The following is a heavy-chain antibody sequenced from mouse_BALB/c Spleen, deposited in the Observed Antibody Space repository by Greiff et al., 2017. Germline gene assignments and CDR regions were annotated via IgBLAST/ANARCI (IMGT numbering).Heavy chain of an antibody. CDR1: GFSLTSYG. CDR2: IWAGGST. V-gene: IGHV2-9*02. CDR3: ARALYGNYWYFDD. Sequence: VQLQESGPGLVAPSQSLSITCTVSGFSLTSYGVHWVRQPPGKGLEWLGVIWAGGSTNYNSALMSRLSISKDNSKSQVFLKMNSLQTADTAMYDCARALYGNYWYFDDWGQGTTLTVSA. D-gene: IGHD2-1*01. J-gene: IGHJ2*01.